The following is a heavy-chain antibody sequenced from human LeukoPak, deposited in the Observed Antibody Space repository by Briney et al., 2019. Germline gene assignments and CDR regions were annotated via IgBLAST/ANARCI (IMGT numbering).Heavy chain of an antibody. V-gene: IGHV3-21*01. CDR3: AREEPTVVTPEGEFDY. CDR2: ISSGGSYI. D-gene: IGHD4-23*01. J-gene: IGHJ4*02. Sequence: AGGSLRLSCAASGFTLSSYRRNWVRQAPGKGLEWVSSISSGGSYIYYADSVKGRFTISRDNAKKLLYLQMNSLRAEDTAVYFCAREEPTVVTPEGEFDYWGQGTLVTVSS. CDR1: GFTLSSYR.